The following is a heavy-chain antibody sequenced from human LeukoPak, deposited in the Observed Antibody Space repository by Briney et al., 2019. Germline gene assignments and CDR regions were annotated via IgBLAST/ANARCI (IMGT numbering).Heavy chain of an antibody. Sequence: GGSLRLSCAASGFTFSSYWMSSVRLAPGKGLEWVANRKQDGSEKYYVDSVKGRFTISRDNAKNSLYLQMNSLRAEDTAVYYCARSSSGWYYYYGMDVWGQGTTVTVSS. CDR2: RKQDGSEK. CDR1: GFTFSSYW. J-gene: IGHJ6*02. D-gene: IGHD6-19*01. V-gene: IGHV3-7*01. CDR3: ARSSSGWYYYYGMDV.